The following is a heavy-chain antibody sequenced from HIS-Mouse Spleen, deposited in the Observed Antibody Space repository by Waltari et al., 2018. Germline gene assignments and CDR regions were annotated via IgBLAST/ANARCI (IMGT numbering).Heavy chain of an antibody. CDR2: IWYDGSNK. CDR1: GFTFSSYG. J-gene: IGHJ4*02. Sequence: QVQLVESGGGVVQPGRSLRLSCAASGFTFSSYGMHWVRQAPGKGLEVVAVIWYDGSNKYYADSVKGRFTISRDNSKNTLYLQMNSLRAEDTAVYYCAKGGLMVYAIGDYWGQGTLVTVSS. D-gene: IGHD2-8*01. CDR3: AKGGLMVYAIGDY. V-gene: IGHV3-33*06.